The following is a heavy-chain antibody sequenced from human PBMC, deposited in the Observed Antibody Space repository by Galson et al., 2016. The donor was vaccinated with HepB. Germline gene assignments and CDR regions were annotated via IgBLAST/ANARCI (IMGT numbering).Heavy chain of an antibody. Sequence: SLRLSCAASGFTFSGSAMHWVRQASGKGLEWVGRIRSKANSYATAYAAAVKGRFTISRDDSKNTAYLQMNSLKTEDTAVYYCTGRAAGDPFDCWGQGTLVTVSS. V-gene: IGHV3-73*01. CDR1: GFTFSGSA. CDR2: IRSKANSYAT. D-gene: IGHD7-27*01. CDR3: TGRAAGDPFDC. J-gene: IGHJ4*02.